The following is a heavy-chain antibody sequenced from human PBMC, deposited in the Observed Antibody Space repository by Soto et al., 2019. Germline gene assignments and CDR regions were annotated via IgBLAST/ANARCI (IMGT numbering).Heavy chain of an antibody. CDR3: AREVRCSWSQNWFDP. J-gene: IGHJ5*02. Sequence: GGSLRLSCAASGFTFSSYAMHWVRQAPGKGLEWVAVISYDGSNKYYADSVKGRFTISRDNSKNTLYLQMNSLRAEDTAVYYCAREVRCSWSQNWFDPWGQGTLVTVSS. V-gene: IGHV3-30-3*01. CDR2: ISYDGSNK. CDR1: GFTFSSYA. D-gene: IGHD6-13*01.